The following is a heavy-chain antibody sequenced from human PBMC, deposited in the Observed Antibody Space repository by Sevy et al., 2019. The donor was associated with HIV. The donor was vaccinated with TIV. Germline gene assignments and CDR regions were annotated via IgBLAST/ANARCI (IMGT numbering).Heavy chain of an antibody. V-gene: IGHV3-48*03. CDR3: AKSGGHYDLGIDV. J-gene: IGHJ6*02. Sequence: GGSLRLSCAASGFTFSSFEMSWVRQAPGKGLEWVSYISSSGSTIYYTNSVKGRFSISRDNAKNSRYLQMKSLGAEDTAFYYFAKSGGHYDLGIDVWCQGTTVTVSS. D-gene: IGHD3-3*01. CDR2: ISSSGSTI. CDR1: GFTFSSFE.